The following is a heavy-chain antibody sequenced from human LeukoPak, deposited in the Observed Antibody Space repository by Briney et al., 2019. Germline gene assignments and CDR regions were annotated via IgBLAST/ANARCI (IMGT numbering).Heavy chain of an antibody. V-gene: IGHV4-34*01. CDR1: GGSFSGYY. J-gene: IGHJ4*02. CDR3: AREYYYDSSGYPDY. CDR2: INHSGST. Sequence: SETLSLACAVYGGSFSGYYWSWIRQPPGKGLEWIGEINHSGSTNYNPSLKSRVTISVDTSKNQFSLKLSSVTAADTAVYYCAREYYYDSSGYPDYWGQGTLVTVSS. D-gene: IGHD3-22*01.